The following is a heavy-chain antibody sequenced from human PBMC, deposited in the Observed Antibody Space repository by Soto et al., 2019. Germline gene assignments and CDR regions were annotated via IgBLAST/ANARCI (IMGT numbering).Heavy chain of an antibody. D-gene: IGHD3-10*01. J-gene: IGHJ3*02. V-gene: IGHV3-9*01. CDR2: ISWNSGSI. CDR1: GFTFDDYA. CDR3: AKDRGFGDFGELFLDAFDI. Sequence: GGSLRLSCAASGFTFDDYAMHWVRQAPGKGLEWVSGISWNSGSIGYADSVKGRFTISRDNAKNSLYLQMNSLRAEDTALYYCAKDRGFGDFGELFLDAFDIWGQGTMVTVSS.